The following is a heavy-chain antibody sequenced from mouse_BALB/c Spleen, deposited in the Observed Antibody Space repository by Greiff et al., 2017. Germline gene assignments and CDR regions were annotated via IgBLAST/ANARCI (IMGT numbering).Heavy chain of an antibody. CDR3: ARGGNYVLFAY. CDR2: IDPANGNT. D-gene: IGHD2-1*01. Sequence: VQLKESGAELVKPGASVKLSCTASGFNIKDTYMHWVKQRPEQGLEWIGRIDPANGNTKYDPKFQGKATITADTSSNTAYLQLSSLTSEDTAVYYCARGGNYVLFAYWGQGTLVTVSA. J-gene: IGHJ3*01. CDR1: GFNIKDTY. V-gene: IGHV14-3*02.